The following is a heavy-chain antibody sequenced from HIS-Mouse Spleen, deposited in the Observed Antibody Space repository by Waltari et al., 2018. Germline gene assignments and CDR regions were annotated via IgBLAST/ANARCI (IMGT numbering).Heavy chain of an antibody. CDR2: IYYSGST. J-gene: IGHJ3*02. V-gene: IGHV4-59*01. D-gene: IGHD6-13*01. CDR1: GGSISSYY. CDR3: ARDARAGNAFDI. Sequence: QVQLQESGPGLVKPSETLSLTCTVSGGSISSYYWSWIRQPPGKGLEWIGYIYYSGSTNYNPSLKSRVTISVDTSKNQFSLKLRSVTAADTAVYYCARDARAGNAFDIWGQGTMVTVSS.